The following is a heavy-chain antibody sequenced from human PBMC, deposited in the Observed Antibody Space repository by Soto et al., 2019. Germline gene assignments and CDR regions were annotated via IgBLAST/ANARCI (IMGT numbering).Heavy chain of an antibody. CDR1: TFTFTSSA. Sequence: ASVKVSCKASTFTFTSSAVQWVRQARGQRLEWIGWIVVGSGNTKYAQNFQERVTITRDMSSGTAYMDLSGLKSEDTAVYYCSFAPNWTYQLTRYWGRGTQVTVSS. CDR2: IVVGSGNT. V-gene: IGHV1-58*01. J-gene: IGHJ4*02. D-gene: IGHD2-2*01. CDR3: SFAPNWTYQLTRY.